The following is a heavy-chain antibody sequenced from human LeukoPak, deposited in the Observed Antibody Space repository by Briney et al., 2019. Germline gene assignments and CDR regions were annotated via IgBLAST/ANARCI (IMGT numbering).Heavy chain of an antibody. Sequence: PGGSLRLSCAASGFTFNNYAVSWVRQAPGKGLEWVSAISGSGGSTYCADSVKGRFTISRDNSKNTLYLQMNSLRAEDTAVYYCAKLKDTAMVFDYWGQGTLVTVSS. D-gene: IGHD5-18*01. J-gene: IGHJ4*02. CDR2: ISGSGGST. CDR3: AKLKDTAMVFDY. V-gene: IGHV3-23*01. CDR1: GFTFNNYA.